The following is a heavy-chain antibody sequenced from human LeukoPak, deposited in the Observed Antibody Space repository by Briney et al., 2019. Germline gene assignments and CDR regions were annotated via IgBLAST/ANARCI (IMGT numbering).Heavy chain of an antibody. CDR1: GGSISSYY. V-gene: IGHV4-4*07. J-gene: IGHJ3*02. D-gene: IGHD1-26*01. Sequence: SETLSLTCTVSGGSISSYYWSWIRQPAGKGLEWIGRIYTSGSTNYNPSLKSRVTMSVDTSKNQFSLKLSSVTAADTAVYYCARDGAWGYSGSSGPFIDAFDIWGQGTMVTVSS. CDR2: IYTSGST. CDR3: ARDGAWGYSGSSGPFIDAFDI.